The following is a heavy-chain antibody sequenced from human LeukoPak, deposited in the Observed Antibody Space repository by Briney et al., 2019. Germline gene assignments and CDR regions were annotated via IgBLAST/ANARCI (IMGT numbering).Heavy chain of an antibody. V-gene: IGHV3-30*04. CDR1: GFTFSSYA. CDR2: ISYDGSNK. D-gene: IGHD5-24*01. J-gene: IGHJ4*02. CDR3: ARDRWGDGYNYFDY. Sequence: GGSLRLSCAASGFTFSSYAMHWVRQAPGKGLEWVAVISYDGSNKYYADSVKGRFTISRDNSKNTLYLQMNSLRAEDTAVYYRARDRWGDGYNYFDYWGQGTLVTVSS.